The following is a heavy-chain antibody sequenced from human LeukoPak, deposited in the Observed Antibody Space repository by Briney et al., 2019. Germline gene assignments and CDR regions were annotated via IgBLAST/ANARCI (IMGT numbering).Heavy chain of an antibody. CDR1: GGSFSGYY. CDR3: ARGVFIAVAGTAFDI. CDR2: INHSGST. Sequence: SETLSLTCAVYGGSFSGYYWSWIRQPPGKGLEWIGEINHSGSTNYNPSLKSRVTISVDTSKNQFSLKLSSVTAADTAVYYCARGVFIAVAGTAFDIWGQGTMVTVSS. V-gene: IGHV4-34*01. J-gene: IGHJ3*02. D-gene: IGHD6-19*01.